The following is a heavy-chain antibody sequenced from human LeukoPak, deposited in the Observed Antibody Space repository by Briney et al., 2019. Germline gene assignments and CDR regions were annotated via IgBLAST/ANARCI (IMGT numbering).Heavy chain of an antibody. Sequence: SVKVSCKASGGTFSSYAISWVRQAPGQGLEWMGGIIPIFGTANYVQKFQGRVTITTDESTSTAYMELSSLRSEDTAVYYCARVRGYYDSSGYPSGYFQHWGQGTLVTVSS. CDR3: ARVRGYYDSSGYPSGYFQH. CDR1: GGTFSSYA. J-gene: IGHJ1*01. CDR2: IIPIFGTA. V-gene: IGHV1-69*05. D-gene: IGHD3-22*01.